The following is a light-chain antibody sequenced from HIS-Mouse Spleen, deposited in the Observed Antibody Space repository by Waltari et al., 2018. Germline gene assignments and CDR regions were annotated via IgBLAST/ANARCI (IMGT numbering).Light chain of an antibody. CDR3: YSTDSSGNHRV. V-gene: IGLV3-10*01. CDR1: ALPKKY. CDR2: EDS. Sequence: SYELTRPPPVSVSPGQTARITCSGEALPKKYAYWYQQKSGQAPVLVIYEDSKRPSGIPERFSGSSSGTMATLTISGAQVEDEADYYCYSTDSSGNHRVFGGGTKLTVL. J-gene: IGLJ2*01.